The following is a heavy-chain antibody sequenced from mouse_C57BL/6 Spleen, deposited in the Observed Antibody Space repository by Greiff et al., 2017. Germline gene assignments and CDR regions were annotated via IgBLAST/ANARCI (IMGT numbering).Heavy chain of an antibody. D-gene: IGHD1-1*01. J-gene: IGHJ1*03. CDR2: IDPSDSYT. Sequence: VQLQQPGAELVKPGASVKLSCKASGYTFTSYWMQWVKQRPGQGLEWIGEIDPSDSYTNYNQKFKGKATLTVDTSSSTAYMQLSSLTSEDSAVYYCASYYYGSSYGWYCDVWGTGTTVTVSS. CDR1: GYTFTSYW. CDR3: ASYYYGSSYGWYCDV. V-gene: IGHV1-50*01.